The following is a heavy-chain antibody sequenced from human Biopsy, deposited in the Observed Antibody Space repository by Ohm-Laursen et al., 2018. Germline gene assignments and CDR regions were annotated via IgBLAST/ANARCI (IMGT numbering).Heavy chain of an antibody. J-gene: IGHJ2*01. CDR1: GGSISSDW. Sequence: SETLSLTWTVSGGSISSDWWSWIRQTPGKGLEWIGYVYYSGTTTYNPSLRSRVTISVDTSMNQISLRLQSVTAADTAIYYCARDRGYYSDRTVPGYFDLWGRGTLVTVSS. V-gene: IGHV4-59*01. CDR3: ARDRGYYSDRTVPGYFDL. CDR2: VYYSGTT. D-gene: IGHD3-22*01.